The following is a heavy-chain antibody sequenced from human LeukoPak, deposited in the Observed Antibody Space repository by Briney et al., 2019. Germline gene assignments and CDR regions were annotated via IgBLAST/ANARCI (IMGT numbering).Heavy chain of an antibody. CDR3: AREYSSSSRLDY. D-gene: IGHD6-6*01. V-gene: IGHV3-74*01. CDR2: INSDGSST. CDR1: GFTFSSYW. J-gene: IGHJ4*02. Sequence: SGGSLRLSCAASGFTFSSYWMHRVRQAPGKRLVWVPRINSDGSSTSYADSVKGRFTISRDNAKNTLYLQMNSLRAEDTAVYYCAREYSSSSRLDYWGQGTLVTVSS.